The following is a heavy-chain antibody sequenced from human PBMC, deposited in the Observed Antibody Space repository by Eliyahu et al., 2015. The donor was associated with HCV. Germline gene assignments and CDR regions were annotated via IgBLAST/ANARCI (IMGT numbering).Heavy chain of an antibody. CDR1: GFTXSSXS. D-gene: IGHD3-9*01. J-gene: IGHJ6*02. CDR3: AREFDDYYYGMDV. CDR2: ISSSSSYI. Sequence: EVQLVESGGGLVKPGGSLRLSCAASGFTXSSXSMNRVRQAPGKGLEWVSSISSSSSYIYYADSVKGRFTISRDNAKNSLYLQMNSLRAEDTAVYYCAREFDDYYYGMDVWGQGTTVTVSS. V-gene: IGHV3-21*01.